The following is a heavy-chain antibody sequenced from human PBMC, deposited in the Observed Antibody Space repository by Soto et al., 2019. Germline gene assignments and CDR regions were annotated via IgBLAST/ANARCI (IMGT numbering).Heavy chain of an antibody. CDR1: GFTFSSYS. V-gene: IGHV3-48*02. Sequence: GGSLRLSCSASGFTFSSYSMNWLRQAPGKGLEWVSYISGDSHDIYYADSVKGRFTISRDNAKNSLYLQMSSLRDGDTAVYFCAREPPLPYFDSWGQGTLVTVSS. CDR2: ISGDSHDI. CDR3: AREPPLPYFDS. J-gene: IGHJ4*02.